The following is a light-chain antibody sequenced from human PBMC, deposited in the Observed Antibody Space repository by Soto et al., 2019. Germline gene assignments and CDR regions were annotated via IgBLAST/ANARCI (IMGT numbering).Light chain of an antibody. CDR2: GNT. CDR3: PSHHRSQHASV. CDR1: SSNIGAGYD. V-gene: IGLV1-40*01. J-gene: IGLJ1*01. Sequence: QSVLPQPPSVSGAPGQRVTISSTGSSSNIGAGYDVHWYLQLPGTAPKLLIYGNTNRPSGVPDRFSGSKSGSSASLAITGLQAEDEADYYCPSHHRSQHASVFGTGTKVTGL.